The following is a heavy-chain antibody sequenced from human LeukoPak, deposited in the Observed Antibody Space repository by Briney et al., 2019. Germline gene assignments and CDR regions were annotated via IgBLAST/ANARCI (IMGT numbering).Heavy chain of an antibody. J-gene: IGHJ6*02. CDR2: ISAYNGNT. V-gene: IGHV1-18*01. D-gene: IGHD2-2*01. CDR3: ARAYGGCSSTSCYPYYYGMDV. CDR1: GYTFTSYG. Sequence: ASVKVSCKASGYTFTSYGISWVRQSPGQGLAWMGWISAYNGNTNYAQKLQGRVTMTTDTSTSTAYMELRSLRSDDTAVYYCARAYGGCSSTSCYPYYYGMDVWGQGTTVTVSS.